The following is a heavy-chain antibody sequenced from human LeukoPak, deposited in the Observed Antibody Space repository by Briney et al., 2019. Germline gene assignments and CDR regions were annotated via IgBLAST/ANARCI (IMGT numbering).Heavy chain of an antibody. CDR1: GASISRYY. V-gene: IGHV4-59*01. CDR2: IYYSGST. D-gene: IGHD3-10*01. Sequence: SETLSLTCSVSGASISRYYWSWIRQPPGKGLEWIGYIYYSGSTNYNPSLKSRVTISVDTSKNQFSLKLSSVTAADTAVYYCARGYYQIFDYWGQGTLVTVSS. J-gene: IGHJ4*02. CDR3: ARGYYQIFDY.